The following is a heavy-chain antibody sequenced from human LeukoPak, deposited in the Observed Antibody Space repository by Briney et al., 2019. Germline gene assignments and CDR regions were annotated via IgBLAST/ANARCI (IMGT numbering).Heavy chain of an antibody. J-gene: IGHJ6*03. CDR2: ISYDESKK. CDR1: GFTFSYYA. V-gene: IGHV3-30*04. CDR3: ARDRLLDYDFWSGPPAQAYYYYMDV. D-gene: IGHD3-3*01. Sequence: GGSLRLSCAASGFTFSYYAMHWVRQAPGKGLEWVAVISYDESKKYSADSVKGRFTISRDNSKNTLYLQMNSLTAEDTAVYYCARDRLLDYDFWSGPPAQAYYYYMDVWGKGTTVTVSS.